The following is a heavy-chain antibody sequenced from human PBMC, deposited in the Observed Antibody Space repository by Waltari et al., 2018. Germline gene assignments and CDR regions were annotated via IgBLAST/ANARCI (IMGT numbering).Heavy chain of an antibody. Sequence: QVQLQESGPGLVKPSETLSLTCTVSGGSISSYYWSWIRQPPGKGLEWIGYIYYSGSTNYNPSLKSRVTISVDTSKNQFSLKLSSVTAADTAVYYCASARVLRNYYMDVWGKGTTVTVSS. D-gene: IGHD4-17*01. CDR1: GGSISSYY. V-gene: IGHV4-59*12. CDR2: IYYSGST. CDR3: ASARVLRNYYMDV. J-gene: IGHJ6*03.